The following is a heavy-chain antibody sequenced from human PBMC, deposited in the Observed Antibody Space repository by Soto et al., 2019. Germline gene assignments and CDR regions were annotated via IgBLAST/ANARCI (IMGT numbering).Heavy chain of an antibody. V-gene: IGHV3-23*01. CDR1: GFTFSSYG. D-gene: IGHD5-12*01. CDR3: AKDLGWLRLRYYYYYGMDV. J-gene: IGHJ6*02. Sequence: PGGSLRLSCAASGFTFSSYGMSWVRQAPGKGLEWVSSIGSSGYSTYYADSVKGRFTISRDNSKNTLYLQMNSLRAEDTAVYYCAKDLGWLRLRYYYYYGMDVWGQGTTVTVSS. CDR2: IGSSGYST.